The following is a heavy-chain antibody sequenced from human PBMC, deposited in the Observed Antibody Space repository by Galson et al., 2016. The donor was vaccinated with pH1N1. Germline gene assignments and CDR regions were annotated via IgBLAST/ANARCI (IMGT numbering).Heavy chain of an antibody. CDR2: IGGTGRST. J-gene: IGHJ5*02. CDR1: GFTFGTYA. V-gene: IGHV3-23*01. Sequence: SLRLSCAASGFTFGTYAMSRVRQIPEKGLEWVATIGGTGRSTYYLDSVEGRFTISRDNSKNTLYLQMNTLRAEDTAVYYCAKDLLTWESYRYELETWGRGTLVTVSS. D-gene: IGHD3-16*02. CDR3: AKDLLTWESYRYELET.